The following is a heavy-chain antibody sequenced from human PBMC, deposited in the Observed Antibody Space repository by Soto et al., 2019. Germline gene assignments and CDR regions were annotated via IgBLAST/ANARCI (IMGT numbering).Heavy chain of an antibody. V-gene: IGHV3-48*01. CDR1: GFTFSSYS. D-gene: IGHD6-13*01. CDR3: ARVGNYYYYYMDV. CDR2: ISSSSSTI. J-gene: IGHJ6*03. Sequence: EVQLVESGGDLVQPGGSLRLSCAASGFTFSSYSMNWVRQAPGKGLEWVSYISSSSSTIYYADSVKGRFTISRDNAKNSLYLQMNSLRAEDTAVYYCARVGNYYYYYMDVWGKGTTVTVSS.